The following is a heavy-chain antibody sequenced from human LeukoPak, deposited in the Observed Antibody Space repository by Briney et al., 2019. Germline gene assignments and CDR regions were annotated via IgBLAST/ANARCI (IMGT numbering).Heavy chain of an antibody. CDR2: GGSGGST. V-gene: IGHV3-23*01. CDR3: AKMRGQYYHSYCMDA. CDR1: GFIFSSYA. Sequence: PGGYLRLSCAASGFIFSSYAMSWVRQAPGKGLEWVSYGGSGGSTYYADSVKGRFTVSRDNSKSTMYLQMNSLTAEDTAIYYCAKMRGQYYHSYCMDAWAKGPRSPSP. J-gene: IGHJ6*03.